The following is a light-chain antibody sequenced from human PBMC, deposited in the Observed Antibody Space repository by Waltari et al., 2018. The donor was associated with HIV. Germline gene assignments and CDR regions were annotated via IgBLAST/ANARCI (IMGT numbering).Light chain of an antibody. J-gene: IGLJ3*02. CDR3: ATWDDSLSGWV. V-gene: IGLV1-44*01. CDR2: GHN. CDR1: SSNIGSNI. Sequence: QSLLTQPPSASGTPGQRVTISCSGSSSNIGSNIVNWYQQFPGTAPKFLISGHNRRPSGVPDRCSGSKPGPSASLAISGLQSEDEADYYCATWDDSLSGWVFGGGTKLTVL.